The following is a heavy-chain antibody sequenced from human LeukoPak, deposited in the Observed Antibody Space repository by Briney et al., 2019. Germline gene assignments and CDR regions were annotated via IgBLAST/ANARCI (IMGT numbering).Heavy chain of an antibody. Sequence: SVKVSCKASGGTFSSYAISWVRQAPGQGLEWMGGIIPIFGTANYAQKFQGRVTITADESTSTAYMELSSLRSEDTAVYYCARDPRNYYGSGSLDVWGQGTTVTVSS. CDR1: GGTFSSYA. CDR3: ARDPRNYYGSGSLDV. J-gene: IGHJ6*02. D-gene: IGHD3-10*01. V-gene: IGHV1-69*13. CDR2: IIPIFGTA.